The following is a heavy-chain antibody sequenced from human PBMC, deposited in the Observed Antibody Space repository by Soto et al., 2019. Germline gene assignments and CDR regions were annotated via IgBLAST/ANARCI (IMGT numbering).Heavy chain of an antibody. CDR1: GGSFSGYY. CDR2: INHSGST. D-gene: IGHD3-10*01. V-gene: IGHV4-34*01. Sequence: SETLSLTCAVYGGSFSGYYWSWIRQPPGKGLEWIGEINHSGSTNYNPSLKSRVTISVDTSKNQFSLKLSSVTAADTAVYYCARERYYYGSGSRPFDYWGQGTLVTV. J-gene: IGHJ4*02. CDR3: ARERYYYGSGSRPFDY.